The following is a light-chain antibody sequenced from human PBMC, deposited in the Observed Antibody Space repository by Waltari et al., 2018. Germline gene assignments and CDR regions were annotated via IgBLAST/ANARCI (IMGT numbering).Light chain of an antibody. J-gene: IGKJ2*01. Sequence: LVRTHPPSPLSLSPGERATLSCGTSQVVSSTLAWYHQKPGQAPRLLIYGASSTATGIPGRFSGSGSGTDFTLTISSLQSEDVAVYYCQQYNSRPPYTFGQGTKLQIK. CDR2: GAS. CDR3: QQYNSRPPYT. V-gene: IGKV3-15*01. CDR1: QVVSST.